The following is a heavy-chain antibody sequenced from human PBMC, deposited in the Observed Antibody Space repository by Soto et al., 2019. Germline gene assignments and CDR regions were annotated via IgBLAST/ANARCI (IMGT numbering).Heavy chain of an antibody. J-gene: IGHJ4*02. CDR3: AKSKRLVPAASDYFDY. V-gene: IGHV3-23*01. D-gene: IGHD2-2*01. CDR1: GFTFSNYA. CDR2: ISTSGGST. Sequence: EVQLLESGGGLVQPGGSLRLSCEASGFTFSNYAMSWVRQAPGKGLEWVSGISTSGGSTFYADSVKGRFAISRDNSKNTLYQLMSGLRAEDAAVYYCAKSKRLVPAASDYFDYWGQGTLVDASS.